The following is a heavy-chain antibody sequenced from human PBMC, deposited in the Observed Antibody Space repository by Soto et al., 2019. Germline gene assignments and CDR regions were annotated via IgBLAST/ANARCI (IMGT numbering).Heavy chain of an antibody. Sequence: ASVKVSCKASGYTFTCYYMHWVRQAPGQGLEWMGWINPNSGGTNYAQRFQGWVTMTRDTSISTAYMELSRLRSDDTAVYYCARVSGILTGYQYGMDVWGQGTTVTVSS. D-gene: IGHD3-9*01. CDR1: GYTFTCYY. CDR3: ARVSGILTGYQYGMDV. J-gene: IGHJ6*02. CDR2: INPNSGGT. V-gene: IGHV1-2*04.